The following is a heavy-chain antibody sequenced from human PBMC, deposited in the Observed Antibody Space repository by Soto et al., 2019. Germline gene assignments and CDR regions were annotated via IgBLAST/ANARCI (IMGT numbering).Heavy chain of an antibody. CDR3: ARIHFGDEPSYYYYGMDV. V-gene: IGHV4-30-4*01. CDR1: GGSFSSGDYY. D-gene: IGHD4-17*01. Sequence: LSLTSTVSGGSFSSGDYYWSWVRQPPGKGLEWIGYIYYTGSTFNNPSLKSRVSISIDTSKTQFSLKLSSVTAADTAVYYCARIHFGDEPSYYYYGMDVWGQGTTVTVSS. CDR2: IYYTGST. J-gene: IGHJ6*02.